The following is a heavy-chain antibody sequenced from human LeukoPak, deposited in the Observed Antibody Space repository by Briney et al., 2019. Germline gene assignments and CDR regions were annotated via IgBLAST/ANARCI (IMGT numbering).Heavy chain of an antibody. V-gene: IGHV1-2*02. CDR2: INPNSGGT. D-gene: IGHD4-17*01. CDR1: GYTFTGYY. Sequence: ASVKVSCKASGYTFTGYYMHWVRQAPGQGLEWMGWINPNSGGTNYAQKFQGRVTMTRDTSISTVYMELSRLRSDDTAVYYCVRVFVYGDYYDAFDIWGQGTMVTVSS. CDR3: VRVFVYGDYYDAFDI. J-gene: IGHJ3*02.